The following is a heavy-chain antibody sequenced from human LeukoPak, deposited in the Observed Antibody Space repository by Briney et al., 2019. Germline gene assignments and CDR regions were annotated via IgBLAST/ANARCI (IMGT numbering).Heavy chain of an antibody. D-gene: IGHD5-24*01. CDR2: IYYSGST. J-gene: IGHJ4*02. Sequence: SETLSLTCTVSGGSMCSSSYYWSWIRQHPGKGLEWIGYIYYSGSTYYNPSLKSRVTISVDTSKNQFSLKLSSVTAADTAVYYCARDRDGYNSFDYWGQGTLVTVSS. CDR1: GGSMCSSSYY. CDR3: ARDRDGYNSFDY. V-gene: IGHV4-31*03.